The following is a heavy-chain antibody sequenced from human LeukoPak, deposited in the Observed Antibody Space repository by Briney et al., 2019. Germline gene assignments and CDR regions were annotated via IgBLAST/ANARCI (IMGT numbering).Heavy chain of an antibody. D-gene: IGHD3-16*02. CDR2: ICHSGST. Sequence: SETLSLTCTVSGGSSSSGGYYWSWIRQPPGKGLGWIGYICHSGSTYYNPSLKSRVTISVDRSKNQFSLKLSSVTAADTAVYYCARDRYEGGYYYYMDVWGKGTTVTVSS. V-gene: IGHV4-30-2*01. J-gene: IGHJ6*03. CDR3: ARDRYEGGYYYYMDV. CDR1: GGSSSSGGYY.